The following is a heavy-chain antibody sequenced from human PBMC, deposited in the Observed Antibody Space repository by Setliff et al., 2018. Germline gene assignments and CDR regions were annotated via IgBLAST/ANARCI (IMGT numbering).Heavy chain of an antibody. CDR3: ARTGTYRYFDH. D-gene: IGHD1-1*01. V-gene: IGHV4-39*01. CDR1: GGSISTYY. Sequence: PSETLSLTCTVSGGSISTYYWGWLRQPPGKGLEWIGRIHYLGTTYSNASLASRLTMSVDTSKNQFSLRLTSVTAADTAVYYCARTGTYRYFDHWAREPWSPSPQ. CDR2: IHYLGTT. J-gene: IGHJ4*02.